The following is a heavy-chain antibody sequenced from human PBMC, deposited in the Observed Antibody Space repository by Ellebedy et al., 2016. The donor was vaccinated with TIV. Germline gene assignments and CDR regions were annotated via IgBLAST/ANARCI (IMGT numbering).Heavy chain of an antibody. CDR1: GFTFSDYY. Sequence: GESLKISCAASGFTFSDYYMSWIRQAPGKGLEWVSYISSTGSTIFYADSVNGRFTISRDNARNSLYLLMNSLRAEDTAVYYCAKGQSEQQVVDYWGQGTLVTVSA. V-gene: IGHV3-11*01. D-gene: IGHD6-13*01. CDR3: AKGQSEQQVVDY. CDR2: ISSTGSTI. J-gene: IGHJ4*02.